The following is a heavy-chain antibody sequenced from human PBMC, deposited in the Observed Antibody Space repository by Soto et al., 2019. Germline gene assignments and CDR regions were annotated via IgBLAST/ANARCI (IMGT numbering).Heavy chain of an antibody. V-gene: IGHV3-33*01. CDR1: GFTFSSYG. J-gene: IGHJ4*02. CDR3: AREDYGSGSFDY. CDR2: IWYDGSNK. D-gene: IGHD3-10*01. Sequence: QVQVVESGGGVVQPGRSLRLSCAASGFTFSSYGMHWVRQAPGKGLEWVAVIWYDGSNKYYADSVKGRFTISRDNSKNTLYLHMNSLRDEDTAVYYCAREDYGSGSFDYWGQGTLVTVSS.